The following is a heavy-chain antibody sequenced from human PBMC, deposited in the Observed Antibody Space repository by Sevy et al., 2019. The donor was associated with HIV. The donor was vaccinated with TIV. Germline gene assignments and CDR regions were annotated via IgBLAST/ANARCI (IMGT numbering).Heavy chain of an antibody. CDR1: GFTLSSYG. J-gene: IGHJ4*02. D-gene: IGHD3-3*01. Sequence: GGSLRLSCAASGFTLSSYGMHWVRQAPGKGLEWVAFIRYDGSNKYYADSVKGRFTISRDNSKNTLYLQMNSLRAEDTAVYYCAKDLRFLEWLLYNWGQGSLVTVSS. CDR3: AKDLRFLEWLLYN. CDR2: IRYDGSNK. V-gene: IGHV3-30*02.